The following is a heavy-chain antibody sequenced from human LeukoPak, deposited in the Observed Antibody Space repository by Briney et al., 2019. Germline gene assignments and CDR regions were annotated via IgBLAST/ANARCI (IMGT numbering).Heavy chain of an antibody. D-gene: IGHD5-18*01. Sequence: GESLKISCKGSGYSFTSYWIGWVRQMPGKGLAWMGIIYPGDSDTRYSPSFQGQVTISADKSISTAYLQWSSLKASDTAMYYCARLVNSKGYSYGFPDYWGQGTLVTVSS. J-gene: IGHJ4*02. V-gene: IGHV5-51*01. CDR3: ARLVNSKGYSYGFPDY. CDR1: GYSFTSYW. CDR2: IYPGDSDT.